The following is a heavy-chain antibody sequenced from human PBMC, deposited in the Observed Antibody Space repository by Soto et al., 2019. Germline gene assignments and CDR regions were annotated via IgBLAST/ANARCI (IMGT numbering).Heavy chain of an antibody. CDR3: AKVRRFGESDYGMDV. V-gene: IGHV3-30*18. Sequence: QVQLVESGGGVVQPGRSLRLSCAASGFTFSSYGMHWVRQAPGKGLEWVAVISYDGSNKYYAESVKGRFTISRDNSKNTLYLQMTSLRAEDTAVYYCAKVRRFGESDYGMDVWGQGTTVTVSS. D-gene: IGHD3-10*01. CDR2: ISYDGSNK. CDR1: GFTFSSYG. J-gene: IGHJ6*02.